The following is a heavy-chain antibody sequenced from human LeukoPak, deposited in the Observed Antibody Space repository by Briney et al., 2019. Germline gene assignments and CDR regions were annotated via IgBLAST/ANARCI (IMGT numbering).Heavy chain of an antibody. CDR2: TRNKANSYTT. CDR1: AFTFSDHY. Sequence: PGGSLRLSCEASAFTFSDHYMDWVRQAPGKGLEWVGRTRNKANSYTTEYAASVKGRFTISRDDSKNSLYLQMNSLKTEDTAVYYCARTHITSTSYNWFDPWGQGTLVTVSS. CDR3: ARTHITSTSYNWFDP. J-gene: IGHJ5*02. D-gene: IGHD2-2*01. V-gene: IGHV3-72*01.